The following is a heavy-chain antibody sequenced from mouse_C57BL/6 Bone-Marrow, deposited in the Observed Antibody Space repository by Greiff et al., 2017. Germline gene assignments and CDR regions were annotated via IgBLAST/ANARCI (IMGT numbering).Heavy chain of an antibody. CDR2: IDPSDGYT. V-gene: IGHV1-59*01. Sequence: VQLQQPGAELVRPGTSVKLSCKASGYTFTSYWMHWVKQRPGQGLEWIGVIDPSDGYTNYNQKFKGKATLTVDTSSSTAYMQLSSLTSEDSAVXYGERSVWVREGDYFDYWGQGTTLTVSS. J-gene: IGHJ2*01. D-gene: IGHD2-14*01. CDR3: ERSVWVREGDYFDY. CDR1: GYTFTSYW.